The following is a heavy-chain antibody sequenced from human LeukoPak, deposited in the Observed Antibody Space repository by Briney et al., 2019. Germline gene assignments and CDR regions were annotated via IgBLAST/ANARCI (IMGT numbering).Heavy chain of an antibody. Sequence: SETLSLTCTVSGASISSYYWSWIRQPPGKGLEWIGYINYSGSTSYNPSLKSRVSISVDTSKSQFSLKLSSVTAADTAVYYCATYYYGSGGVSGTNWGRGTLVTVSS. CDR2: INYSGST. J-gene: IGHJ4*02. CDR3: ATYYYGSGGVSGTN. V-gene: IGHV4-59*01. D-gene: IGHD3-10*01. CDR1: GASISSYY.